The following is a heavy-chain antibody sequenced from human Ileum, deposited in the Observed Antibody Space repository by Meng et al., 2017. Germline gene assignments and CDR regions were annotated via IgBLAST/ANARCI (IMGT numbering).Heavy chain of an antibody. CDR1: GGPISNTNYY. J-gene: IGHJ4*02. D-gene: IGHD3-22*01. Sequence: QLQLQESGPGLVKPSETLSLTCTVSGGPISNTNYYWDWIRQPPGKGLEWVGSIYYNGNTYYNPSLKSRVNISIDTSKNQFSLKLSSVTAADTAVYYCARYNYYDSSGHSNFDYWGQGTLVTVSS. V-gene: IGHV4-39*01. CDR2: IYYNGNT. CDR3: ARYNYYDSSGHSNFDY.